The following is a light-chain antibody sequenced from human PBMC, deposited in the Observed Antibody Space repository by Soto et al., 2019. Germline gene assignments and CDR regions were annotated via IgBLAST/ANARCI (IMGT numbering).Light chain of an antibody. CDR3: IQYVSSPWT. Sequence: EIVLTQSAATLSLSPGERATLSCRASQTVGGRYLAWFQQKPGQTPRVLIYGASTRAAGVPDRFSGSGSGTDFSLTINRLEPEDFAVYYCIQYVSSPWTFGKGTKVEV. CDR2: GAS. V-gene: IGKV3-20*01. CDR1: QTVGGRY. J-gene: IGKJ1*01.